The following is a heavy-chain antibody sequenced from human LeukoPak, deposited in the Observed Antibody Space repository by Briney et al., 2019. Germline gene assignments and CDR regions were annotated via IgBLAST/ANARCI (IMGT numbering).Heavy chain of an antibody. V-gene: IGHV3-23*01. CDR1: GFTFSSYA. D-gene: IGHD6-13*01. CDR2: ISGSGGST. J-gene: IGHJ4*02. CDR3: AKGYSSSWYANYYFDY. Sequence: GGSLRLSCAASGFTFSSYAMSWVRQAPGKGLEWVSAISGSGGSTYYADSVKGRFTISRDNSKNTLYLQMNSLRAEDTAVYYCAKGYSSSWYANYYFDYWGQGTLVTVPS.